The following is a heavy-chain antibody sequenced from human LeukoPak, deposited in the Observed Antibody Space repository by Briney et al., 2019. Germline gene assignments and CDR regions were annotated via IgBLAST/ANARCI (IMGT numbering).Heavy chain of an antibody. Sequence: GGSLRLSCAASGFTFSSYWMNWVRQAPGKGLEWVSSISSSSSYIYYADSVKGRFTISRDNAKNSLYLQMNSLRAEDTAVYYCARSGGVVPAAIYFDYWGQGTLVTVSS. J-gene: IGHJ4*02. CDR1: GFTFSSYW. D-gene: IGHD2-2*02. V-gene: IGHV3-21*01. CDR3: ARSGGVVPAAIYFDY. CDR2: ISSSSSYI.